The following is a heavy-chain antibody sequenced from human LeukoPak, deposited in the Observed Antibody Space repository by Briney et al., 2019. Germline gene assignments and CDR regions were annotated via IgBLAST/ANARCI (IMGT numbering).Heavy chain of an antibody. CDR3: AREESGALFDY. CDR1: GGSISSSSYY. D-gene: IGHD2/OR15-2a*01. Sequence: SETLSLTCTVSGGSISSSSYYWGWIRQPPGKGLEWIGSIYYSGSTNYNPSLKSRVTMSVDTSKNQFSLKLSSVTAADTAVYYCAREESGALFDYWGQGTLVTVSS. V-gene: IGHV4-39*07. CDR2: IYYSGST. J-gene: IGHJ4*02.